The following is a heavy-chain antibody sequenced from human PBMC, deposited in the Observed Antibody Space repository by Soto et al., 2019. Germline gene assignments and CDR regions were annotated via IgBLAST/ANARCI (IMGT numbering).Heavy chain of an antibody. Sequence: EVELLESGGDLVHPGGSLRLSCAASGFTFSSYGMSWVRQAPGKGLEWVSSISNSGSEIFYAASVKGRFTISRDRSKNTLYLEMSSLRPEDTAVYYCVRRGYNWQFSDYWGQGTLVTVSS. CDR2: ISNSGSEI. D-gene: IGHD6-25*01. CDR1: GFTFSSYG. J-gene: IGHJ4*02. CDR3: VRRGYNWQFSDY. V-gene: IGHV3-23*01.